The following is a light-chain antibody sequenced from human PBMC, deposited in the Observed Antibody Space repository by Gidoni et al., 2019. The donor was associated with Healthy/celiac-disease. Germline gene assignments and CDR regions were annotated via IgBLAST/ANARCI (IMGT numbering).Light chain of an antibody. CDR1: QDISNY. CDR2: DAS. J-gene: IGKJ2*01. Sequence: DIQMTQSPSSLSASVGDRVTITCQASQDISNYLNWYQQKPGKVPKLLIYDASNLETGVPSRFSGSGSGTDFTFTISSLQPEDIATYYCQQYDNLPRTFGQXTKLEIK. V-gene: IGKV1-33*01. CDR3: QQYDNLPRT.